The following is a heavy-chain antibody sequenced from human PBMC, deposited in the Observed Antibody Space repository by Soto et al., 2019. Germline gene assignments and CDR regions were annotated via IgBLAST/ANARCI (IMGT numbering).Heavy chain of an antibody. CDR3: ATAGTLVARKFDI. V-gene: IGHV1-24*01. CDR1: GYTLTELS. J-gene: IGHJ3*02. Sequence: ASVKVSCKVSGYTLTELSMHWVRQTPGKGLEWMGGFDPEDGETIYAQKFQGRVTMTEDTSTDTAYMELSSLRSEDTAVYYCATAGTLVARKFDIWGQGTMVTVSS. D-gene: IGHD5-12*01. CDR2: FDPEDGET.